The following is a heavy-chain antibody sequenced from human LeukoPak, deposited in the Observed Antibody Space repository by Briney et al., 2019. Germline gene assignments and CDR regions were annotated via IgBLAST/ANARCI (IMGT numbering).Heavy chain of an antibody. CDR1: GYTFTGYY. D-gene: IGHD6-13*01. J-gene: IGHJ6*02. CDR2: INPNSGGT. V-gene: IGHV1-2*02. CDR3: AREIKDSSSWADPYYYYGMDV. Sequence: ASVKVSCKASGYTFTGYYMHWVRQAPGQGLEWMGWINPNSGGTNYAQKFQGRVTMTRDTSISTAYMELSRLRSDDTAVYYCAREIKDSSSWADPYYYYGMDVWGQGTTVTVS.